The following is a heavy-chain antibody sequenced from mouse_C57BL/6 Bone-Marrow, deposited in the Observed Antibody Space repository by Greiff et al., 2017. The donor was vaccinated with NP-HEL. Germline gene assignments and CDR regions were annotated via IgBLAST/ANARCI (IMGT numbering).Heavy chain of an antibody. V-gene: IGHV1-64*01. CDR1: GYTFTSYW. CDR2: IHPNSGST. D-gene: IGHD1-1*01. Sequence: QVQLQQPGAELVKPGASVKLSCKASGYTFTSYWMHWVKQRPGQGLEWIGMIHPNSGSTNYNEKFKSKATLTVYKSSSTAYMQLSSLTSEDSAVDSCARLNYNYDLFDYWGQGTTLTVTS. J-gene: IGHJ2*01. CDR3: ARLNYNYDLFDY.